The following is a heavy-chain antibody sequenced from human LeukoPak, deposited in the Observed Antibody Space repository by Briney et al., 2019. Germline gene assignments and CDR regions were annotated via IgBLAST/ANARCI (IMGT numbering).Heavy chain of an antibody. Sequence: PGGSLRLSCAASGFTFSSYDMSWVRQTPGKGLEWVSSISTSGDGTVYADSVKGRVTISRDNSKNTLYLQMNSLRAEDTAVYSCAKNLLGSGAYSWYFDLWGRGTLVTVSS. V-gene: IGHV3-23*01. CDR2: ISTSGDGT. D-gene: IGHD1-26*01. CDR1: GFTFSSYD. J-gene: IGHJ2*01. CDR3: AKNLLGSGAYSWYFDL.